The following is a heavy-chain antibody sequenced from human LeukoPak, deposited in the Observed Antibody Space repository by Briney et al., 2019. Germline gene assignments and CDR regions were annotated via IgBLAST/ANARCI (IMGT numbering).Heavy chain of an antibody. CDR1: GGSISSSSYY. Sequence: SETLSLTCTVSGGSISSSSYYWGWIRQPPGRGLEWIGSIYYSGSTYYNPSLKSRVTISVDTSKNQFSLKLSSVTAADTAVYYCARHSPQTHDSSGYYYFDYWGQGTLVTVSS. J-gene: IGHJ4*02. CDR3: ARHSPQTHDSSGYYYFDY. V-gene: IGHV4-39*01. D-gene: IGHD3-22*01. CDR2: IYYSGST.